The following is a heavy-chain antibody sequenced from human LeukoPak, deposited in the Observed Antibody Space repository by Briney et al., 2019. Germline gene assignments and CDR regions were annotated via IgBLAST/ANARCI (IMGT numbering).Heavy chain of an antibody. V-gene: IGHV3-74*01. CDR1: GFTFSSYW. D-gene: IGHD1-26*01. CDR3: ARATLVGATQPNWFDP. CDR2: INSDGSST. Sequence: GGSLRLSCAASGFTFSSYWMHWVRQAPGKGLVWVSRINSDGSSTSYADSVKGRFTISRDNAKNTLYLQMNSLRAEDTAVYYCARATLVGATQPNWFDPWGQGTLVTVSS. J-gene: IGHJ5*02.